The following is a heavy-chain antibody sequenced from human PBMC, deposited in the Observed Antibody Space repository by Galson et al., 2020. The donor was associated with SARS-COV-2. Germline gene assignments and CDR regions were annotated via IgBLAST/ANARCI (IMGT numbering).Heavy chain of an antibody. CDR1: GFTFNDSA. CDR3: AKDSHPYYYDSSGYNPNYFDS. Sequence: GESLKISCAASGFTFNDSAMTWVRQTPGKGLEWVSTMNGGGGKTFYADSVKGRVTVYRDNFKSTLYLQISNLRAEDTAIYYCAKDSHPYYYDSSGYNPNYFDSWGQGTLVTVSS. J-gene: IGHJ4*02. CDR2: MNGGGGKT. D-gene: IGHD3-22*01. V-gene: IGHV3-23*01.